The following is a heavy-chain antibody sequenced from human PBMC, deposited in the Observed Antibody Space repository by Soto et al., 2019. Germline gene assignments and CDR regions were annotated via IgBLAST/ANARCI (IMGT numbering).Heavy chain of an antibody. V-gene: IGHV1-18*01. CDR2: TSAYNGNT. CDR1: GYTFTSCG. Sequence: ASGKVSCKASGYTFTSCGMSWVRQAPGQGLEWMGWTSAYNGNTNYAQKFQGRVTITADKSTSTAYMELSSLRSEDTAVYYCARDSPGSGMLYYYYYGMDVWGQGTTVTVSS. D-gene: IGHD1-26*01. CDR3: ARDSPGSGMLYYYYYGMDV. J-gene: IGHJ6*02.